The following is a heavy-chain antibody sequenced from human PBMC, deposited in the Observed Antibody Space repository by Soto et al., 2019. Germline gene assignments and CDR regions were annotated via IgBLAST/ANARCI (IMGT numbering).Heavy chain of an antibody. Sequence: SETLSLTCTFSGFTISSYYWSWIRQPPGKGLEWIGYIYYSGSTNYNPSLKSRVTISVDTSKNQFSLKLSSVTAADTAVYYCARGRYGDYFDYWGQGTLVTVSS. D-gene: IGHD4-17*01. V-gene: IGHV4-59*01. J-gene: IGHJ4*02. CDR1: GFTISSYY. CDR3: ARGRYGDYFDY. CDR2: IYYSGST.